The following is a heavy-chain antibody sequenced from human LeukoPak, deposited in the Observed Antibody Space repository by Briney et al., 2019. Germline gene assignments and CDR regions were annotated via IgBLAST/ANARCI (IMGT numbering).Heavy chain of an antibody. CDR3: ACTTRDTAMAELDY. CDR1: GGSISSYY. V-gene: IGHV4-59*01. CDR2: IYYSGNT. J-gene: IGHJ4*02. D-gene: IGHD5-18*01. Sequence: SETLSLTCTVSGGSISSYYWSWIRQPPGKGLEWIGHIYYSGNTNYNPSLKSRVTISVDTSKNQFSLKLSSVTAADTAVYYCACTTRDTAMAELDYWGQGTLVTVSS.